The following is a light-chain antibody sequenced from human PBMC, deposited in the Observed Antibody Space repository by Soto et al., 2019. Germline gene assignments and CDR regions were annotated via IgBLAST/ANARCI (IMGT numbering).Light chain of an antibody. CDR2: CVS. Sequence: DVVMTQSPLSLPVTLGQPASISCRSSQGLVYSDGSVFLNWFHQRPGQAPRRLIHCVSNRDSGVPDSFSARESGPDFSLNISRVEAEDIRDYHCMQGTPWPWTFGQGTKVEI. CDR1: QGLVYSDGSVF. CDR3: MQGTPWPWT. J-gene: IGKJ1*01. V-gene: IGKV2-30*01.